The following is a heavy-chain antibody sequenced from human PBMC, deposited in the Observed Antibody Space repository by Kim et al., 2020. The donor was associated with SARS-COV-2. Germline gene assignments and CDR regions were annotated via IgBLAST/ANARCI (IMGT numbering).Heavy chain of an antibody. CDR3: ARGYGERPIDY. D-gene: IGHD4-17*01. Sequence: TSNPALKSRGTISVDTSKNQFSLKLSSVTAADTAVYYCARGYGERPIDYWGQGTLVTVSS. J-gene: IGHJ4*02. V-gene: IGHV4-34*01.